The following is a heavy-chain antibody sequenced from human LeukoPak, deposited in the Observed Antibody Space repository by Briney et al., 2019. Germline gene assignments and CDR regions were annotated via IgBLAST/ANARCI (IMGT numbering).Heavy chain of an antibody. CDR2: ISYDGSNK. J-gene: IGHJ4*02. Sequence: GESLRLSCAASGFTFSSYAMHWVRQAPGKGLEWVAVISYDGSNKYYADSVKGRFTISRDNSKNTLYLQMNSLRAEDTAVYYCASPPGGSGSYFFDYWAREPWSPSPQ. CDR1: GFTFSSYA. V-gene: IGHV3-30*04. CDR3: ASPPGGSGSYFFDY. D-gene: IGHD3-10*01.